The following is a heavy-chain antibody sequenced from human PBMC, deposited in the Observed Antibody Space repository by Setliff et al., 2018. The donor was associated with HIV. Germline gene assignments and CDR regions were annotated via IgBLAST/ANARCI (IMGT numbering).Heavy chain of an antibody. J-gene: IGHJ4*02. CDR1: GYTFTSYA. V-gene: IGHV1-3*01. CDR3: ARDDLTADYYDSSGYSY. CDR2: INAGNGNT. Sequence: ASVKVSCKASGYTFTSYAMHWVRQAPGQRLEWMGWINAGNGNTKYSQKFQGRVTITRDTSASTAYMELSSLRSEDTAVYYCARDDLTADYYDSSGYSYWGQGTLVTVPQ. D-gene: IGHD3-22*01.